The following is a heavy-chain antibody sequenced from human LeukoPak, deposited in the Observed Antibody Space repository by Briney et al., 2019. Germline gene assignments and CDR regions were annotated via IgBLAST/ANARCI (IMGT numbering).Heavy chain of an antibody. CDR1: GFTFGSYE. CDR3: ARSIAARPGITLDY. CDR2: IYSGGST. Sequence: PGGSLRLSCAASGFTFGSYEMNWVRQAPGKGLEWVSVIYSGGSTYYADSVKGRFTISRDNSKNTLYLQMNSLRAEDTAVYYCARSIAARPGITLDYWGQGTLVTVSS. J-gene: IGHJ4*02. V-gene: IGHV3-53*01. D-gene: IGHD6-6*01.